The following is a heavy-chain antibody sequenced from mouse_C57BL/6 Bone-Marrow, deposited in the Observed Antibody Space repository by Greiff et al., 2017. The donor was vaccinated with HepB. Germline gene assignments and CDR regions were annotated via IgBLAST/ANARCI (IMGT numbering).Heavy chain of an antibody. V-gene: IGHV14-2*01. CDR3: ARLDYGTKRWYYGGY. CDR1: GFNIKDYY. D-gene: IGHD1-1*01. J-gene: IGHJ2*01. Sequence: EVQLQESGAELVKPGASVKLSCTASGFNIKDYYMHWVKQRTEQGLEWIGRIDPEDGETKYAPKFPGKATITADTSSNTAYLQLSSLTSEDTAVYFCARLDYGTKRWYYGGYGGKDTTHTVST. CDR2: IDPEDGET.